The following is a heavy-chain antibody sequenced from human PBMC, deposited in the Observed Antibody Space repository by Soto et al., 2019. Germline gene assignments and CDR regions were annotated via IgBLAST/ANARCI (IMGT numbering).Heavy chain of an antibody. J-gene: IGHJ6*02. CDR1: GFTFSSYG. V-gene: IGHV3-33*01. CDR3: ARAPLWGCYLYYYGMDV. CDR2: IWYDGSNK. Sequence: QVQLVESGGGVVQPGRSLRLSCAASGFTFSSYGMHWVRQAPGKGLEGVAVIWYDGSNKYYADSVKGRFTISRDNSKNTLYLQMNSLRAEDTAVYYCARAPLWGCYLYYYGMDVWGQGTTVTVSS. D-gene: IGHD2-15*01.